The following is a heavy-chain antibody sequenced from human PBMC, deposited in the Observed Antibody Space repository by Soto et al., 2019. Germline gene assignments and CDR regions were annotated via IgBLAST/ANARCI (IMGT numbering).Heavy chain of an antibody. Sequence: GGSLRLSCATSGFTFSNYAMSWARQAPGKGLEWVSAISGNGGRTFYADSVKGRFTISRDNSKNTLFLQKYSLRVEDTAVYYCAIDPSAHFPEYWGQGTLVTVSS. CDR3: AIDPSAHFPEY. CDR1: GFTFSNYA. J-gene: IGHJ4*02. V-gene: IGHV3-23*01. D-gene: IGHD3-10*01. CDR2: ISGNGGRT.